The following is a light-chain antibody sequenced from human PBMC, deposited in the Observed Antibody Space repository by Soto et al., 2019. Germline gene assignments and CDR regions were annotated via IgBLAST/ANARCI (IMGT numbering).Light chain of an antibody. V-gene: IGKV1-5*03. J-gene: IGKJ1*01. CDR1: QSISAW. CDR3: QQYNDYSWT. CDR2: KAS. Sequence: DIQMTQSPSTLSASVGDRVSINCRASQSISAWLAWYQQKPGKAPRLLIYKASTLEIGVPLRFSGSGSGTEFTLTISSLQPDDVATYYCQQYNDYSWTFGQGTKVEIK.